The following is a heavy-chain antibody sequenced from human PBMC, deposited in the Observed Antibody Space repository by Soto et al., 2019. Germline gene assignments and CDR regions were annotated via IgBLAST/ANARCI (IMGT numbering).Heavy chain of an antibody. D-gene: IGHD2-21*02. CDR1: GFTFSSHS. CDR2: ISSSSSTI. CDR3: AREVLYCGGDCSYYFDY. V-gene: IGHV3-48*02. Sequence: EVQLVESGGGLVQPGGSLRLSCAASGFTFSSHSMNWVRQAPGKGLEWVSYISSSSSTIYYADSVKGRFTISRDNAKNSLYLQMNSLRDEDTAVYYCAREVLYCGGDCSYYFDYWGQGTLVTVSS. J-gene: IGHJ4*02.